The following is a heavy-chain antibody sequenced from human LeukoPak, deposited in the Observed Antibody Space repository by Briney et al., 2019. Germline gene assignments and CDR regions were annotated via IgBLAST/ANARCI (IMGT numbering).Heavy chain of an antibody. V-gene: IGHV3-23*01. J-gene: IGHJ4*02. CDR2: IGGSTGRT. CDR1: GFTVSSNY. D-gene: IGHD1-26*01. CDR3: AKDRRSLVGPTNFDY. Sequence: GGSLRLSCAASGFTVSSNYMSWVRQAPGKGLEWVSAIGGSTGRTYYADSVKGRFTVSRDNSKNTLYLQMTSLRAEDTAIYYCAKDRRSLVGPTNFDYWGQGTPVTVSS.